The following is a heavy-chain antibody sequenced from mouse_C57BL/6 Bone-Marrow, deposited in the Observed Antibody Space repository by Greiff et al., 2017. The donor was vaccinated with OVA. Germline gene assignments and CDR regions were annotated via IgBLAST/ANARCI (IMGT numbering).Heavy chain of an antibody. CDR2: ISSGSSTI. Sequence: EVQRVESGGGLVKPGGSLKLSCAASGYTFSDYGMHWVRQAPEKGLEWVAYISSGSSTIYYADTVKGRFTISRDNAKNNLVLRMSSLRSEDTAMYYCARNGRGYFDVWGTGTTVTVSS. V-gene: IGHV5-17*01. CDR1: GYTFSDYG. CDR3: ARNGRGYFDV. D-gene: IGHD1-1*01. J-gene: IGHJ1*03.